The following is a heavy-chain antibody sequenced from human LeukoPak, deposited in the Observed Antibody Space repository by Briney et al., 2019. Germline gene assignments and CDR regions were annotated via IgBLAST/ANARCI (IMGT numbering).Heavy chain of an antibody. V-gene: IGHV1-69*06. D-gene: IGHD2-21*02. CDR1: GGTFSNYA. CDR2: IIPIFGTA. CDR3: ARNRLAYCGGDCQEGAFDI. J-gene: IGHJ3*02. Sequence: ASVKVSCKASGGTFSNYAISWVRQAPGQGLEWMGGIIPIFGTANYAQKFRGRVTITADKSTRTAYMELSSLRSEDTAVYYCARNRLAYCGGDCQEGAFDIWGQGTMVTVSS.